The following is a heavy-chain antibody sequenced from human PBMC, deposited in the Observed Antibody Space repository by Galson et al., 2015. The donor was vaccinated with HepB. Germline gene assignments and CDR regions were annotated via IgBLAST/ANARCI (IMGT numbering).Heavy chain of an antibody. J-gene: IGHJ4*02. D-gene: IGHD3-16*01. Sequence: SVTVSCKVSGYTLTELSMHWVRQAPGKGLEWMGGFDPEDGETIYAQKFQGRVTMTEDTSTDNAYMELSSLRSEDTAVYYCATDYVWGSKRGLYWGQGTLVTVSS. V-gene: IGHV1-24*01. CDR3: ATDYVWGSKRGLY. CDR1: GYTLTELS. CDR2: FDPEDGET.